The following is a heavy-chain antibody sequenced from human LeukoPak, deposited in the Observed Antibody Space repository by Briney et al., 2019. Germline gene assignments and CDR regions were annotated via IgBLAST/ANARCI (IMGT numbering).Heavy chain of an antibody. V-gene: IGHV3-49*04. CDR1: GLTFGNYA. J-gene: IGHJ4*02. D-gene: IGHD5-12*01. CDR2: IRSKAYGGTT. Sequence: GGSLRLSCTASGLTFGNYAMSWVRQAPGKGLEWVGFIRSKAYGGTTEYAASVKGRFTISRDDSKNIAYLQMNSLKTDDTAVYYCVRYVALWHYFDYWGQGTLVTVSS. CDR3: VRYVALWHYFDY.